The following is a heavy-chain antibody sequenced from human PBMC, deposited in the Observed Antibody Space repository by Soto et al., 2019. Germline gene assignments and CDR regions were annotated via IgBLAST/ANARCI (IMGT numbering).Heavy chain of an antibody. CDR2: ISAYNGNT. Sequence: GASVKVSCKASGYTFTSYGISWARQAPGQGPEWMGWISAYNGNTNYAQKLQGRVTMTTDTSTSTAYMELRSLRSDDTAVYYCARADKELRVSFDIWGQGTMVTVSS. CDR1: GYTFTSYG. CDR3: ARADKELRVSFDI. J-gene: IGHJ3*02. V-gene: IGHV1-18*01. D-gene: IGHD1-26*01.